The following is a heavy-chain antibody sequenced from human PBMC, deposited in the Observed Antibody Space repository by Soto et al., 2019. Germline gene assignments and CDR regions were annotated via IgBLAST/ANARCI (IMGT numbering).Heavy chain of an antibody. V-gene: IGHV1-18*01. CDR1: GYTFTSYV. J-gene: IGHJ6*02. CDR2: ISAYNGNT. D-gene: IGHD6-13*01. CDR3: ASYREQLVLYGMDV. Sequence: QVQLVQSGAEVKKPGASVKVSCKASGYTFTSYVISWVRQAPGQGLEWMGWISAYNGNTNYAQKLQGRVTMTTDTSPSIAYMDLRSLRSDDTAVYYCASYREQLVLYGMDVWGQGTTVTVSS.